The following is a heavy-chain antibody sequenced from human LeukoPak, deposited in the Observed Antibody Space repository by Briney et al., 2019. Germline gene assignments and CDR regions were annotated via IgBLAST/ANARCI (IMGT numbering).Heavy chain of an antibody. D-gene: IGHD3-22*01. Sequence: GGSLRLSCAASGFTFSSYSMKWVRQAPGKGLEWVSYISNSGSYIYYGDSVRGRFTISRDNMNNSLYLQMNSLRVEDTATYYCASGYSLRGLDAWGRGTTVTVSS. J-gene: IGHJ6*02. CDR2: ISNSGSYI. V-gene: IGHV3-21*01. CDR3: ASGYSLRGLDA. CDR1: GFTFSSYS.